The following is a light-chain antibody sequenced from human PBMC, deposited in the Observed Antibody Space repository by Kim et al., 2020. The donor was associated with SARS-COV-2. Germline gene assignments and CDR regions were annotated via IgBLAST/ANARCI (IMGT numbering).Light chain of an antibody. J-gene: IGLJ3*02. CDR3: GTWDSSLSAGV. CDR1: RYNSGNNY. V-gene: IGLV1-51*01. Sequence: TVPVTCSGSRYNSGNNYVSWYQQLPGTAPKLLIYDNNKRPSGIPDRFSGSKSGTSATLGITGLQTGDEADYYCGTWDSSLSAGVFGGGTQLTVL. CDR2: DNN.